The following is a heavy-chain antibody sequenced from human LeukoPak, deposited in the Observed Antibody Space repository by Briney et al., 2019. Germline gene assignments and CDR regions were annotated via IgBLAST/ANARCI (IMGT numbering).Heavy chain of an antibody. D-gene: IGHD5-18*01. CDR1: GGAISGGY. V-gene: IGHV4-59*08. CDR2: MYHNGNT. CDR3: ARIEAVTRGYNHAYYFDY. J-gene: IGHJ4*02. Sequence: SETLSLTCTMSGGAISGGYWSWIRQPPGKGLEWIGNMYHNGNTYYNPSLKSRVTISVDTSKKQFSLKLRTATAADTAVYYCARIEAVTRGYNHAYYFDYWGQGTLVTVSS.